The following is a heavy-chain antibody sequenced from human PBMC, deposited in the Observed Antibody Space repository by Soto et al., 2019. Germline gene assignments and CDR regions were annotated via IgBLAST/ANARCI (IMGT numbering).Heavy chain of an antibody. Sequence: HVQLQQWGAGLLKPSETLSLTCAVYGGSFSGYYWSWIRQPPGKGMEWIGEINHRGSTNYNPSLQSRVRLSVDTSKNQFSLKLSPVTAADTAVYYCAIGPRSRIVKLLGYYFDFWGQGTLVTVSS. V-gene: IGHV4-34*01. D-gene: IGHD2-15*01. CDR2: INHRGST. CDR3: AIGPRSRIVKLLGYYFDF. CDR1: GGSFSGYY. J-gene: IGHJ4*02.